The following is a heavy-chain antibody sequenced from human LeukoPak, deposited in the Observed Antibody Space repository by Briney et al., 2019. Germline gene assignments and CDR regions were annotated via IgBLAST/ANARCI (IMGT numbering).Heavy chain of an antibody. CDR3: ARVPFWSGYQSFDY. CDR1: GYTFTSYG. D-gene: IGHD3-3*01. V-gene: IGHV1-18*01. J-gene: IGHJ4*02. CDR2: ISAYNGNT. Sequence: ASVKVSCKASGYTFTSYGISWVRQAPGQGLEWMGWISAYNGNTNYPQKLQGRVTMTTDTSTSTAYMELRSLRSDDTAVYYCARVPFWSGYQSFDYWGQGTLVTVSS.